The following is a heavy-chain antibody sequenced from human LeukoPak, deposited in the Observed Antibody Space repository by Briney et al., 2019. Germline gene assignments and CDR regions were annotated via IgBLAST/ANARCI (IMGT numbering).Heavy chain of an antibody. CDR2: IYSGGST. J-gene: IGHJ3*02. V-gene: IGHV3-53*01. CDR1: GFTLSSYS. Sequence: GGSLRLSCAASGFTLSSYSMHWVRQAPGKGLEWVSVIYSGGSTYYADSVKGRFTISRDNSKNTLYLQMNSLRAEDTAVYYCARDKDDAFDIWGQGTMVTVSS. CDR3: ARDKDDAFDI.